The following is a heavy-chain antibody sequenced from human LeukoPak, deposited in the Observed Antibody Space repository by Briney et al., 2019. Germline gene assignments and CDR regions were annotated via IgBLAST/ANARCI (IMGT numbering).Heavy chain of an antibody. V-gene: IGHV4-39*07. Sequence: PSETLSLTCTVSGGSISSSSYYWGWIRQPPGKGLEWIGSTYYSGSTYYNPSLKSRVTISVDTSKNQFSLKLSSVTAADTAVYYCARWALGSGDSSGYYYGFDYWGQGTLVTVSS. CDR3: ARWALGSGDSSGYYYGFDY. CDR2: TYYSGST. CDR1: GGSISSSSYY. D-gene: IGHD3-22*01. J-gene: IGHJ4*02.